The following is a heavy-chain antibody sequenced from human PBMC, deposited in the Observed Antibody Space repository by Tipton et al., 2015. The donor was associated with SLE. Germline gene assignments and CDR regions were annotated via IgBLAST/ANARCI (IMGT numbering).Heavy chain of an antibody. D-gene: IGHD3-16*01. CDR1: GGSISSSHYY. V-gene: IGHV4-39*07. CDR3: ARDLGAGWGGHWYFDL. J-gene: IGHJ2*01. Sequence: TLSLTCTVSGGSISSSHYYWDWIRQPPGKGLEWLGSIYSSGGTYYNPSLKSRVTMSVDTSKNQFSLKLSSVTTADTAVYYCARDLGAGWGGHWYFDLWGRGTLLTVSS. CDR2: IYSSGGT.